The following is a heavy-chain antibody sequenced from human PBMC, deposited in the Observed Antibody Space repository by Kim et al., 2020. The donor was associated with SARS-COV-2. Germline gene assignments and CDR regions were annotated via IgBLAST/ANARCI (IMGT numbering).Heavy chain of an antibody. CDR3: ARARGVDY. CDR2: INQDGSQK. V-gene: IGHV3-7*01. J-gene: IGHJ4*02. Sequence: GGSLRLSCAASGFTFRSYSMTWVRQAPGKGLEWVANINQDGSQKYYVDSVKGRFTISRDNAKNSLYLQMSSLRAEDTAVYYCARARGVDYWGPGTLVT. CDR1: GFTFRSYS. D-gene: IGHD3-10*01.